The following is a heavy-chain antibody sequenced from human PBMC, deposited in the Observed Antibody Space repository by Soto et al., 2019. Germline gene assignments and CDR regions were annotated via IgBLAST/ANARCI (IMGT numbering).Heavy chain of an antibody. CDR1: GFTFSSYG. J-gene: IGHJ4*02. CDR2: ISYDGSNK. Sequence: PRGSLRLSCAASGFTFSSYGMHWVRQAPGKGLEWVAVISYDGSNKYYADSVKGRFTISRDNSKNTLYLQMNSLRAEDTAVYYCAKVFYDSSGYSTYYFDYWGQGTLVTVSS. CDR3: AKVFYDSSGYSTYYFDY. D-gene: IGHD3-22*01. V-gene: IGHV3-30*18.